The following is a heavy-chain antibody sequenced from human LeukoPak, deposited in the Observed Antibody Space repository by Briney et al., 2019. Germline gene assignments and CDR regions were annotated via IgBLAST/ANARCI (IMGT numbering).Heavy chain of an antibody. CDR3: AKVPLSYCSGGSCYLVY. Sequence: GGSLRLSCAASGFTFSSYAMSWVRQAPGKGLERVSAISGSGGSTYYADSVKGRFTISRANSKDTLYLQMNSLRAEDTAVYYCAKVPLSYCSGGSCYLVYWGQGTLVTVSS. J-gene: IGHJ4*02. D-gene: IGHD2-15*01. V-gene: IGHV3-23*01. CDR1: GFTFSSYA. CDR2: ISGSGGST.